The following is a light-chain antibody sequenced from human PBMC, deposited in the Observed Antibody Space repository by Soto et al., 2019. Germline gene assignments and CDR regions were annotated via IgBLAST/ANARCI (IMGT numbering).Light chain of an antibody. J-gene: IGLJ3*02. Sequence: QSVLTQPASVSGSPGQSITVSCTGSSDDIGNFNLVSWYQQYPGKAPKLILYEVNKRPLGVSDRFSGSKSGNTAPLTISGLQAEDEADYHCCSYAGSRWMFGGGTKVTVL. V-gene: IGLV2-23*02. CDR2: EVN. CDR1: SDDIGNFNL. CDR3: CSYAGSRWM.